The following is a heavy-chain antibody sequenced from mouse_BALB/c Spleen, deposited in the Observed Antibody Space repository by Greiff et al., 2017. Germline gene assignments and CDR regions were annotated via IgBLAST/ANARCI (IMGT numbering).Heavy chain of an antibody. CDR2: ISTYYGDA. D-gene: IGHD2-4*01. Sequence: VKLMESGAELVRPGVSVKISCKGSGYTFTDYAMHWVKQSHAKSLEWIGVISTYYGDASYNQKFKGKATMTVDKSSSTAYMELARLTSEDSAIYYCARGDDYADYWGQGTTLTVAS. J-gene: IGHJ2*01. CDR1: GYTFTDYA. V-gene: IGHV1S137*01. CDR3: ARGDDYADY.